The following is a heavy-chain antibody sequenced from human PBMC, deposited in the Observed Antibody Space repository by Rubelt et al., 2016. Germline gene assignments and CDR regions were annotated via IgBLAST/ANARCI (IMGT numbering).Heavy chain of an antibody. V-gene: IGHV1-3*01. Sequence: QVQLVQSGAEVKKPGASVKVSCKASGYTFTSYAMHWVRQAPGQRLEWMGWINAGNGNTKYSQKFQGRGTITRDTSASTAYMELSSLRSEDTAVYYCARLAAAAKKGIDYWGQGTLVTVSS. D-gene: IGHD6-13*01. CDR3: ARLAAAAKKGIDY. CDR1: GYTFTSYA. J-gene: IGHJ4*02. CDR2: INAGNGNT.